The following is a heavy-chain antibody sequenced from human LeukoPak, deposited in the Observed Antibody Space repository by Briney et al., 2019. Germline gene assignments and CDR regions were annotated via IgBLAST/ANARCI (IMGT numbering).Heavy chain of an antibody. CDR2: IKQDGSKI. Sequence: GGSLRLSCETSGFTFNDYWMSWVRQAPGKGLEWVGDIKQDGSKIGYGGSVRGRFAISRDNAKNSLYLQMNSLRAEDTAVYYCAKDWAYMQWTLYYYYGMDVWGQGTTVTVSS. V-gene: IGHV3-7*03. CDR3: AKDWAYMQWTLYYYYGMDV. D-gene: IGHD6-19*01. J-gene: IGHJ6*02. CDR1: GFTFNDYW.